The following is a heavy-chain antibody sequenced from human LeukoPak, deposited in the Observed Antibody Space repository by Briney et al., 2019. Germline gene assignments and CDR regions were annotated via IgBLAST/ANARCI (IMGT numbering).Heavy chain of an antibody. CDR1: GFTFSSYG. V-gene: IGHV3-33*01. J-gene: IGHJ5*02. Sequence: GGSLRLSCAASGFTFSSYGMHWVRQAPGKGLEWVAVIWYDGSNKYYADSVKGRFTISRDNSKNTLYLQMNSLRAEDTAVYYCARGSTGLGWFDPWGQGTLVTVSS. CDR2: IWYDGSNK. CDR3: ARGSTGLGWFDP. D-gene: IGHD1-1*01.